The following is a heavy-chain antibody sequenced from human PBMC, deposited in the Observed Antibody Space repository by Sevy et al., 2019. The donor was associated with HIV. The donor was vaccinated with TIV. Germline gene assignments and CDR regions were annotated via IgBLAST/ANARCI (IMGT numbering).Heavy chain of an antibody. J-gene: IGHJ2*01. CDR3: AKHYIHDIADGWYFDL. V-gene: IGHV3-30*01. CDR2: ISFDEDDK. D-gene: IGHD6-13*01. Sequence: GGSLRLSCAASGFTFSSSAMHWVRQAPGKGLEWVAFISFDEDDKYYSDSVKGRFTISRDNSNNTVYLQMNSLRAEDTAVYYCAKHYIHDIADGWYFDLWGRGTLVTVSS. CDR1: GFTFSSSA.